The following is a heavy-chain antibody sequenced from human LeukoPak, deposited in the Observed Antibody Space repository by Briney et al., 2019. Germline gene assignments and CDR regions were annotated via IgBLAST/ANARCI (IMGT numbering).Heavy chain of an antibody. Sequence: GGSLRLSCAASGFTFSTYSMNWVRQAPGKGLEWVSVLDSGTRTYYADSVKGRFTISRDNSKNTLYLQMNSLRAEDTAVYYCARTIVGATNDAFDIWGQGTMVTVSS. V-gene: IGHV3-53*01. J-gene: IGHJ3*02. CDR1: GFTFSTYS. CDR3: ARTIVGATNDAFDI. CDR2: LDSGTRT. D-gene: IGHD1-26*01.